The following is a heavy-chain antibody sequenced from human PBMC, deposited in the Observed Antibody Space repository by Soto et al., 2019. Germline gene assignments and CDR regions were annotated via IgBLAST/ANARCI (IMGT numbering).Heavy chain of an antibody. D-gene: IGHD4-17*01. J-gene: IGHJ5*02. CDR3: ARTMTTSGWFDP. Sequence: SETLSLTCAVCGGPITSGGYSWSWIRQPPGKGLEWIGYIYHSGGTYYNPSLKSRVTLSIDRTKKQFSLKLKSVTAADTAVYFCARTMTTSGWFDPWGQGTLVTVSS. CDR2: IYHSGGT. V-gene: IGHV4-30-2*01. CDR1: GGPITSGGYS.